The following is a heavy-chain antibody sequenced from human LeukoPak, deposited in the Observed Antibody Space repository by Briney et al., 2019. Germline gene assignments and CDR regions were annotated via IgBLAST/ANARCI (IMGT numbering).Heavy chain of an antibody. Sequence: GASVKVSCKASGYPFINYDINWVRQATGQALEWMVWMNPNSGNTDYAQKFQGRVTITRNTSISTAYMELSSLTSEDTAVYYCARGRATVTTHWVDPWGQGTLVTVSS. D-gene: IGHD4-11*01. CDR2: MNPNSGNT. CDR1: GYPFINYD. V-gene: IGHV1-8*03. J-gene: IGHJ5*02. CDR3: ARGRATVTTHWVDP.